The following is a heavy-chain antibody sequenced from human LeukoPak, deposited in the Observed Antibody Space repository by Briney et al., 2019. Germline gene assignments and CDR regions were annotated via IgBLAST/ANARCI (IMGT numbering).Heavy chain of an antibody. J-gene: IGHJ4*02. D-gene: IGHD1-26*01. CDR3: ARVGIVGATGGFDY. V-gene: IGHV3-21*01. CDR1: GFTFSDFD. Sequence: GGSLRLSCVASGFTFSDFDMNWVRQAPGKGLEWVSSISTSGSNTYYADSVRGRFTISRHNAKNSIYLQLSSLRAEDTAVYYCARVGIVGATGGFDYWGQGTLVTVSS. CDR2: ISTSGSNT.